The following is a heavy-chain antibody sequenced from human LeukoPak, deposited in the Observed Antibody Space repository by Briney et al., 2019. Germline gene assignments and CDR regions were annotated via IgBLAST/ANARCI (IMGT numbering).Heavy chain of an antibody. Sequence: ASVKVSCKASGGTFSSYAISWVRQAPGQGLEWMGGIIPIFGTANYAQKFQGRVTITRNTSISTAYMELSSLRSEDTAVYYCARGYNDAFDIWGQGTMVTVSS. V-gene: IGHV1-69*05. D-gene: IGHD5-24*01. CDR2: IIPIFGTA. CDR3: ARGYNDAFDI. CDR1: GGTFSSYA. J-gene: IGHJ3*02.